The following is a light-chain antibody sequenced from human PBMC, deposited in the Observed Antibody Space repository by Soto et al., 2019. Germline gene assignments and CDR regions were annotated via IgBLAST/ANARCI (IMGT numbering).Light chain of an antibody. Sequence: EIVMTQSPATLSVSPGERATLSCRASQSVSSNLAWYQQKPGQGPRLLSYGASTRATGIPARFSGSGSGTEFTLTISSLQSEDFAVYYCQQYNNWPPGTFGQGTKVEIK. V-gene: IGKV3-15*01. CDR3: QQYNNWPPGT. CDR2: GAS. CDR1: QSVSSN. J-gene: IGKJ1*01.